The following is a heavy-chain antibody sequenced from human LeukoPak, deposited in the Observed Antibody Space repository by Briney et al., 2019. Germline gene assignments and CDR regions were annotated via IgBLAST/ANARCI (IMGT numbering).Heavy chain of an antibody. CDR3: AGDREYYGSGSYYVFDY. D-gene: IGHD3-10*01. V-gene: IGHV1-46*01. Sequence: ASVKVSRKASGYTFTSYFIHWVRQAPGQGLEWMGIINPGGGLTTYAQKFQGRVTMTRDTSTSTVYMGLSSLGSDDTAVYFCAGDREYYGSGSYYVFDYWGQGTLVTVSS. J-gene: IGHJ4*02. CDR1: GYTFTSYF. CDR2: INPGGGLT.